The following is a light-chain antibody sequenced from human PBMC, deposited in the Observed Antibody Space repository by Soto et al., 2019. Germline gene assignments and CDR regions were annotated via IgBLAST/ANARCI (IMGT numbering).Light chain of an antibody. CDR1: QSVSSSY. CDR3: QQYGSSPSIT. CDR2: GAS. J-gene: IGKJ5*01. V-gene: IGKV3-20*01. Sequence: EIVFTHSPSTLSFSVWQRSTLYFSSSQSVSSSYLAWYQQKPGQAPRLLIYGASSRATGIPDRFSGSGSGTDFTLTISRLEPEDFAVYYCQQYGSSPSITFGQGTRLEI.